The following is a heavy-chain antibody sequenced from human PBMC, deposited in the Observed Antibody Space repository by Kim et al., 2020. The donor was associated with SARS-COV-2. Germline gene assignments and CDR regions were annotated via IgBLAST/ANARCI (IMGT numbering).Heavy chain of an antibody. J-gene: IGHJ4*02. CDR1: GFTFSSYW. V-gene: IGHV3-7*01. CDR3: ARDAPPFTRDYFDY. Sequence: GGSLRLSCAASGFTFSSYWMSWVRQAPGKGLEWVANIKQDGSEKYYVDSVKGRFTISRDNAKNSLYLQMNSLRAEDTAVYYCARDAPPFTRDYFDYWGQGTLVTVSS. CDR2: IKQDGSEK.